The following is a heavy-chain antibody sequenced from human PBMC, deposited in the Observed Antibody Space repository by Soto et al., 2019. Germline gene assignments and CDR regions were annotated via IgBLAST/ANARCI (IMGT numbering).Heavy chain of an antibody. CDR1: GGSISSSSYY. Sequence: SETLSLTCTVSGGSISSSSYYWGWIRQPPGKGLEWIGSIYYSGSTYYNPSLKSRVTISVDTSKNQFSLKLSSVTAADTAVYYCARGENTIFGVVITGWFDPWGQGTLVTSPQ. D-gene: IGHD3-3*01. J-gene: IGHJ5*02. CDR2: IYYSGST. V-gene: IGHV4-39*07. CDR3: ARGENTIFGVVITGWFDP.